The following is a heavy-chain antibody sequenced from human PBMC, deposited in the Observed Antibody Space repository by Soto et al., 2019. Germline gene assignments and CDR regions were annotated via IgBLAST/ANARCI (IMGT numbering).Heavy chain of an antibody. V-gene: IGHV1-69*04. J-gene: IGHJ6*02. D-gene: IGHD5-12*01. Sequence: ASVKVSCKAFGGTFSSYTISWVRQAPGQGLEWMGRIIPILGIANYAQKFQGRVTITADKSTSTAYMELSSLRSEDTAVYYCARDLGWLQNYYGMDVWGQGTTVTVSS. CDR2: IIPILGIA. CDR3: ARDLGWLQNYYGMDV. CDR1: GGTFSSYT.